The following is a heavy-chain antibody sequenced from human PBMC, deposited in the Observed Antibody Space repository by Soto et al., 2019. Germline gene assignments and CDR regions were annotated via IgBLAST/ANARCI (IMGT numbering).Heavy chain of an antibody. V-gene: IGHV1-3*01. CDR2: INAGNGNT. Sequence: ASVKVSCKASGYIFTSYAMHWVRQAPGQRLEWMGWINAGNGNTKYSQKFQGRVTITRYTSASTAYMELSSLRSEDTAVYYCARSIVVVTALDYWGQGTLVTVSS. J-gene: IGHJ4*02. CDR1: GYIFTSYA. CDR3: ARSIVVVTALDY. D-gene: IGHD2-21*02.